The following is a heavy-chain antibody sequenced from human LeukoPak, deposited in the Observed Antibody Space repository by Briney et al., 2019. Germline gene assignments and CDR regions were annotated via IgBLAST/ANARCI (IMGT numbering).Heavy chain of an antibody. CDR1: GYTFTGYY. J-gene: IGHJ5*02. V-gene: IGHV1-2*04. D-gene: IGHD2-2*01. CDR2: INPNSGGT. Sequence: ASVKVSCKASGYTFTGYYMHWVRQPPGQGLEWMGWINPNSGGTNYAQKFQGWVTMTRDTSISTAYMELSRLRSDDTAVYYCARGIGYCSSTSCPNWFDPWGQGTLVTVSS. CDR3: ARGIGYCSSTSCPNWFDP.